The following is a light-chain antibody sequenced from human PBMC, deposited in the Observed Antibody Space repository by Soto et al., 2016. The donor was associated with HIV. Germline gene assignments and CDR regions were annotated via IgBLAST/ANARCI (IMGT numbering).Light chain of an antibody. Sequence: DIQMTQSPSTLSASIGDRVSITCRASQSISTYLHWYQQKPGRAPKLLIYDASSLQSGVPSRFSGRGSGTDFTLTISDLQHEDLATYYCQQSSRTPRTFGQGTKVE. J-gene: IGKJ1*01. V-gene: IGKV1-39*01. CDR3: QQSSRTPRT. CDR1: QSISTY. CDR2: DAS.